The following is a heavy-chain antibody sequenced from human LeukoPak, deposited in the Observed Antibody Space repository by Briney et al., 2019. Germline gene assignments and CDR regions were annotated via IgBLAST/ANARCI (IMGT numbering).Heavy chain of an antibody. Sequence: GGSLRLSCAASGFTFSSCAMSWVRRAPGKGLEWVSAISGSGGDTYYADSVKGRFTISRDNSRNTVYLQANSLRAEDAAMYYCAKGRLGIMYYFDYWGQGTLVTVSS. V-gene: IGHV3-23*01. CDR1: GFTFSSCA. CDR3: AKGRLGIMYYFDY. CDR2: ISGSGGDT. D-gene: IGHD7-27*01. J-gene: IGHJ4*02.